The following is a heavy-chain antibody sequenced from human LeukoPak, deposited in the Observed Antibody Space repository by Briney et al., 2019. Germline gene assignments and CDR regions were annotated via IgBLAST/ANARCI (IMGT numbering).Heavy chain of an antibody. CDR3: ARVGLAVADY. D-gene: IGHD6-19*01. CDR2: IYHSGST. Sequence: SETLSLTCAVSGYSISSGYYWGWIRQPPGKGLEWIGSIYHSGSTYYNPSLKSRVTISVDTSKNQFSLKLSSVTAADTAVYYCARVGLAVADYRGQGTLVTVSS. CDR1: GYSISSGYY. J-gene: IGHJ4*02. V-gene: IGHV4-38-2*01.